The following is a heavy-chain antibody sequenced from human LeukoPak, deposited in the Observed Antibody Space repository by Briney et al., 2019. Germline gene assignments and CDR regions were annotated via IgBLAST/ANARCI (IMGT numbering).Heavy chain of an antibody. CDR3: ARVGASSGAFDI. CDR1: GFTFSNAW. Sequence: GGSLRLSCAASGFTFSNAWMSWVRQAPGKGLEWVGRTRNKANSYTTEYAASVKGRFTISRDDSKNSLYLQMNSLKTEDTAVYYCARVGASSGAFDIWGQGTMVTVSS. D-gene: IGHD1-26*01. V-gene: IGHV3-72*01. J-gene: IGHJ3*02. CDR2: TRNKANSYTT.